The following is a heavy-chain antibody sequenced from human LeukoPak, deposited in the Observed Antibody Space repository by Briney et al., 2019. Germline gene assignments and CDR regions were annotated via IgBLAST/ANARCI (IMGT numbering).Heavy chain of an antibody. CDR1: GGSFSGYY. D-gene: IGHD6-19*01. V-gene: IGHV4-34*01. J-gene: IGHJ4*02. CDR3: ARLSSGDGVPLDY. CDR2: IYHSGST. Sequence: SETLSLTCAVYGGSFSGYYWSWIRQPPGKGLEWIGSIYHSGSTYYNPSLKSRVTISVDTSKNQFSLKLSSVTAADTAVYYCARLSSGDGVPLDYWGQGTLVTVSS.